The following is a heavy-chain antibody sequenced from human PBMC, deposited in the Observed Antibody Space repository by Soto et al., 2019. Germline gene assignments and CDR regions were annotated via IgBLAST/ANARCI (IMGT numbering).Heavy chain of an antibody. J-gene: IGHJ4*02. CDR3: ARNNWGIDF. D-gene: IGHD7-27*01. V-gene: IGHV3-74*01. Sequence: EVQLVESGGGLVQPGGSLTLSCAASGFTFSSHWMHWVRQAPGKGLMWVSRIDTEGGTIDYADSVEGRFTISRANVKKMLYLQMSSLRPDDTAVYYCARNNWGIDFWGQGVLVTVSS. CDR2: IDTEGGTI. CDR1: GFTFSSHW.